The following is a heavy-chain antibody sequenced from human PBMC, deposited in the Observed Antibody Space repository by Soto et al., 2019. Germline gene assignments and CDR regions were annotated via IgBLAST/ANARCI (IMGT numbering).Heavy chain of an antibody. CDR2: IYYSGST. J-gene: IGHJ5*02. CDR1: GGSISSYY. Sequence: SEALSLTCTVSGGSISSYYWSWIRQPPGKGLEWIGYIYYSGSTNYNPSLKSRVTISVDTSKNHFSLKLGSVTAADTAVYYCAREGCSSTSCYAGNNWFDPWGQGTLVTVSS. CDR3: AREGCSSTSCYAGNNWFDP. D-gene: IGHD2-2*01. V-gene: IGHV4-59*12.